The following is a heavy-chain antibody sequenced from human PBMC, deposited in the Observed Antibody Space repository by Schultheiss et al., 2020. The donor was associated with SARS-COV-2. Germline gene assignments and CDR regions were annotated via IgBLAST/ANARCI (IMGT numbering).Heavy chain of an antibody. J-gene: IGHJ4*02. CDR3: AKDNTPRIAARQGYFDY. D-gene: IGHD6-6*01. CDR2: ISWNSGSI. V-gene: IGHV3-9*01. CDR1: GFTFSSYA. Sequence: GGSLRLSCAASGFTFSSYAMHWVRQAPGKGLEWVSGISWNSGSIGYADSVKGRFTISRDNAKNSLYLQMNSLRAEDTALYYCAKDNTPRIAARQGYFDYWGQGTLVTVSS.